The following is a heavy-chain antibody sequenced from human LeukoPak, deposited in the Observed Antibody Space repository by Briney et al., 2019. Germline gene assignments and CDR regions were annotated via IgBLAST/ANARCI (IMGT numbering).Heavy chain of an antibody. V-gene: IGHV3-21*01. CDR2: ISSSSSYI. CDR1: GFTFSSYS. D-gene: IGHD6-6*01. J-gene: IGHJ4*02. Sequence: GGSLRLSCVASGFTFSSYSMNWVRQAPGKGLEWVSSISSSSSYIYYADSVKGRFTISRDNAKNSLYLQMNSLRAEDTAVYYCATAIAAGTYDYWGQGTLVTVSS. CDR3: ATAIAAGTYDY.